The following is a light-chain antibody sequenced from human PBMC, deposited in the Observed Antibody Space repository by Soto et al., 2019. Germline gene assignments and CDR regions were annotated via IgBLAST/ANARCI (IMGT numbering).Light chain of an antibody. J-gene: IGKJ1*01. V-gene: IGKV1-5*01. Sequence: DIQMTQSPSTLSASVGDRVTITRRASQSISIWLAWYQQKPGKAPKILIYDASILKSGVPSRFSGSGSGTEFTLTISNLQPDDFATYYCQQYNSYSTWTFGQGTEVEIK. CDR1: QSISIW. CDR2: DAS. CDR3: QQYNSYSTWT.